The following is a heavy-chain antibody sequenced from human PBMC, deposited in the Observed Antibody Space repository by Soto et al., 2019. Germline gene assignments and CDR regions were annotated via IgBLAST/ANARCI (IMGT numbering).Heavy chain of an antibody. V-gene: IGHV3-23*01. J-gene: IGHJ5*02. CDR1: GFTFSSYA. CDR2: ISGSGGST. Sequence: EVQLLESGGGLVQPGGSLRLSCAASGFTFSSYAMSWVRQAPGKGLEWVSAISGSGGSTYYADSVKGRFTISRDNSKNTLYLQMNSLRAEDTAVYYCAKVGCGGDCYSSNWFDPWGQGTLVTVSS. D-gene: IGHD2-21*02. CDR3: AKVGCGGDCYSSNWFDP.